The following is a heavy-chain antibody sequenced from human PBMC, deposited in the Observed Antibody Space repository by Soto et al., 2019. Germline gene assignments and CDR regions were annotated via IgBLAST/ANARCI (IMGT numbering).Heavy chain of an antibody. Sequence: QLQLQESGPGLVKPSETLSLTCTVSGGSISSSSYYWGWIRQPPGKGLEWIGSIHYSGSTYDRPSLNSRVTMSVATSRNQFSLKLSSVTAADTAGYYCARLLYDSRGYYYFDFWGQGTLVTVSS. CDR2: IHYSGST. J-gene: IGHJ4*02. CDR1: GGSISSSSYY. D-gene: IGHD3-22*01. CDR3: ARLLYDSRGYYYFDF. V-gene: IGHV4-39*01.